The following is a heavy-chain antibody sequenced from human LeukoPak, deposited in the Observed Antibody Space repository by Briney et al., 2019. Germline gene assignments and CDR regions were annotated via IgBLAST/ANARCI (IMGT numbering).Heavy chain of an antibody. Sequence: SETLSLTCTVSGGSISSYYWSWIRQPPGKGLEWIGYIYYSGSTNCNPSLKSRVTISVDTSKNQFSLKLSSVTAADTAVYYCARDRGDYFDYWGQGTLVTVSS. CDR2: IYYSGST. V-gene: IGHV4-59*01. J-gene: IGHJ4*02. CDR3: ARDRGDYFDY. CDR1: GGSISSYY.